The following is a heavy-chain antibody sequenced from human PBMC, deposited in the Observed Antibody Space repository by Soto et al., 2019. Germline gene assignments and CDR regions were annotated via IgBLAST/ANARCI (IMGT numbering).Heavy chain of an antibody. CDR1: GGSINSMDYY. CDR3: ARATRRTTITSFDH. J-gene: IGHJ4*02. V-gene: IGHV4-30-4*01. D-gene: IGHD4-4*01. Sequence: QVQLQESGPGLVKPSQTLSLTCTVSGGSINSMDYYWSWIRQSPGEGLEWIGYIYYSGSTYYNTSLKSQVTISVDTSKNHFSPKMNSVTAADTAVYYCARATRRTTITSFDHWGQGTMVTVST. CDR2: IYYSGST.